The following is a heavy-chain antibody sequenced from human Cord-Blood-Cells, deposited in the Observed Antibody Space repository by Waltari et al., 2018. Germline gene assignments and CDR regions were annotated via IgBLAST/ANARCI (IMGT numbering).Heavy chain of an antibody. Sequence: QVQLVQSGAEVKKPGSSVKVSCKASGGTFSSYAISWVRQAPGKGLEWMGGIIPILGTANDAQKFQGRVTITADKSKSTAYMELSSLRSEDTAVYYCARDFARGESWFDPWGQGTLVTVSS. CDR1: GGTFSSYA. J-gene: IGHJ5*02. V-gene: IGHV1-69*06. CDR3: ARDFARGESWFDP. CDR2: IIPILGTA. D-gene: IGHD3-10*01.